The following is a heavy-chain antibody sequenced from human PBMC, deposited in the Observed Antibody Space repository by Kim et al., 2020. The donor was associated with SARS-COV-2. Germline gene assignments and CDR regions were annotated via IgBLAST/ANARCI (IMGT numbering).Heavy chain of an antibody. CDR2: NT. J-gene: IGHJ4*02. Sequence: NTNHAQKPQGRVTMTTDSSTSTAYMDLRSLRSDDTAVYYCARQAGGSYDYWGQGTLVTVSS. V-gene: IGHV1-18*01. D-gene: IGHD1-26*01. CDR3: ARQAGGSYDY.